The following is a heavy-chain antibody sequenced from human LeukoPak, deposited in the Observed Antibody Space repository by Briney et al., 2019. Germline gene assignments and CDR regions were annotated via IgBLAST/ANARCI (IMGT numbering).Heavy chain of an antibody. CDR3: AKDHYWSIDY. CDR1: GFDFSSNW. Sequence: GGSPGLSCAASGFDFSSNWMHWVRHAPGQGLVWVSRIKGDGISTNYADSVKGRFTISRDIAKNTLYLQMNSLRAEDTGVYYCAKDHYWSIDYWGRGTLVTVSS. D-gene: IGHD3-3*01. V-gene: IGHV3-74*01. J-gene: IGHJ4*02. CDR2: IKGDGIST.